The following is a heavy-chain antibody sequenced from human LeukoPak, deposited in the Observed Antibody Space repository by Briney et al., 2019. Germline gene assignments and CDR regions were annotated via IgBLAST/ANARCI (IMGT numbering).Heavy chain of an antibody. D-gene: IGHD6-6*01. CDR3: ARVSIAARQFDY. CDR1: GYTFTSYG. J-gene: IGHJ4*02. V-gene: IGHV1-18*01. CDR2: ISAYNGNT. Sequence: GASVKVSCKASGYTFTSYGISWVRQAPGQGLEWMGWISAYNGNTNYAQKFQGRVTITTDESTSTAYMELSSLRSEDTAVYYCARVSIAARQFDYWGQGTLVTVSS.